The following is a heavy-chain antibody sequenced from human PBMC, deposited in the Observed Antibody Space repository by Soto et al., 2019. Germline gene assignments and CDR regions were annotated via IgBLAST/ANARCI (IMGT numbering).Heavy chain of an antibody. V-gene: IGHV3-7*05. D-gene: IGHD3-9*01. CDR3: ARGEFHRYYDILTGYLNYYYYGMDV. CDR2: IKQDGSEK. CDR1: GFTFSSYW. Sequence: EVQLVESGGGLVQPGGSLRLSCAASGFTFSSYWMSWVRQAPGKGLEWVANIKQDGSEKYYVDSVKGRFTISRDNAKNSLYLQMNSLRAEDTAVYYCARGEFHRYYDILTGYLNYYYYGMDVWGQGTTVTVSS. J-gene: IGHJ6*02.